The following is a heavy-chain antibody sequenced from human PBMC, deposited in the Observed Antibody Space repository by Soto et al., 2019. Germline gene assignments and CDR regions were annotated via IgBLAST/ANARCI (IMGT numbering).Heavy chain of an antibody. Sequence: GASVKVSCKASGYTFTSYAMHWVRQAPGQRLEWMGWINAGNGNTKYSQKFQGRVTITRDTSASTAYMELSSLRSEDTAVYYCARELIVVTAIRHKYYYYGMDVWGQGTTVTVSS. V-gene: IGHV1-3*01. D-gene: IGHD2-21*02. CDR2: INAGNGNT. CDR3: ARELIVVTAIRHKYYYYGMDV. CDR1: GYTFTSYA. J-gene: IGHJ6*02.